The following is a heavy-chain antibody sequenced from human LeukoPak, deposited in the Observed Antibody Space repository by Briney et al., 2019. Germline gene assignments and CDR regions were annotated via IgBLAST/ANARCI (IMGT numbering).Heavy chain of an antibody. V-gene: IGHV3-23*01. Sequence: PGGSLRHSCGVSGFTLSSDAMSWARQAPWKGLEWVSAISGSGGSKYYADSVKGRFTISRDNSKNTLYLQMNSLRADDTAVYYCAKDRIFGEYYYYYYMDVWGKGTTVTVSS. J-gene: IGHJ6*03. D-gene: IGHD3-3*02. CDR1: GFTLSSDA. CDR2: ISGSGGSK. CDR3: AKDRIFGEYYYYYYMDV.